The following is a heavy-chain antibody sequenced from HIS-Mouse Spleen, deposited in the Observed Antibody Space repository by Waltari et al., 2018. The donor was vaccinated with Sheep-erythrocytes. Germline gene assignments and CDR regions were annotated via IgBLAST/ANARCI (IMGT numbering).Heavy chain of an antibody. Sequence: EVQLVESGGGLVKPGGSLRLSCAASGFTFGSYSMNWVRQAPGKGLEWVSSISSSSSYIYYADSVKGRFTISRDNAKNSLYLQMNSLRAEDTAVYYCARDQGDSGSYYYYYGMDVWGQGTTVTVSS. CDR1: GFTFGSYS. CDR3: ARDQGDSGSYYYYYGMDV. D-gene: IGHD1-26*01. J-gene: IGHJ6*02. CDR2: ISSSSSYI. V-gene: IGHV3-21*01.